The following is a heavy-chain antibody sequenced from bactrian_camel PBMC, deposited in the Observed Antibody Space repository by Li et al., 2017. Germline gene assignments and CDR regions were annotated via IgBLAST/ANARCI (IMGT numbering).Heavy chain of an antibody. D-gene: IGHD7*01. CDR3: VNGGVFYIGSY. Sequence: VQLVESGGGLVQPGGSLRLSCAASGVTFSTTYMGWVRQAPQKGLEWVSTILADASNTYYADSVKGRFTISRDNAKNTVYLQMNSLKLEDTAVHYCVNGGVFYIGSYWGQGTQVTVS. CDR2: ILADASNT. CDR1: GVTFSTTY. V-gene: IGHV3-2*01. J-gene: IGHJ4*01.